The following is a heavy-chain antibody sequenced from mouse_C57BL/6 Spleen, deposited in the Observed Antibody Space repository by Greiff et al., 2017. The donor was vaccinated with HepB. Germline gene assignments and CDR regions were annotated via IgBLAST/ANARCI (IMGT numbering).Heavy chain of an antibody. Sequence: QVQLQQPGTELVKPGASVKLSCKASGYTFTSYWMHWVKQRPGQGLEWIGNINPSNGGTNYNEKFKSKATLTVDKSSSTAYMQLSSLTSEDSAVYYCARGSLYYYGSSFYWYFDVWGTGTTVTVSS. CDR3: ARGSLYYYGSSFYWYFDV. J-gene: IGHJ1*03. D-gene: IGHD1-1*01. CDR1: GYTFTSYW. CDR2: INPSNGGT. V-gene: IGHV1-53*01.